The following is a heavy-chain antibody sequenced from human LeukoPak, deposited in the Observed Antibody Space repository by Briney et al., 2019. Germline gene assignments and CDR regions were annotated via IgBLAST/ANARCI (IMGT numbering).Heavy chain of an antibody. CDR1: GGTFSSYA. D-gene: IGHD6-13*01. CDR2: VIPIFGTA. CDR3: AREPAAGYFDY. V-gene: IGHV1-69*05. J-gene: IGHJ4*02. Sequence: GASVKVSCKASGGTFSSYAISWVRQAPGQGLEWMGGVIPIFGTANYAKKFQGRVTITTDESTSTAYMELSSLRSEDTAVYYCAREPAAGYFDYWGQGTLVTVSS.